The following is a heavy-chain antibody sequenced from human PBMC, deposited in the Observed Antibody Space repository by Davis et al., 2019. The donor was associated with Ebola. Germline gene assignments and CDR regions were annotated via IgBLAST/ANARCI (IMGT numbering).Heavy chain of an antibody. J-gene: IGHJ6*02. Sequence: MPGGSLRLSCAVSGGSISSSNWWSWVRQPPGKGLEWIGEIYHSGSTNYNPSLKSRVTISVDKSKNQFSLKLSSVTAADTAVYYCARGTVVLAAAGTRYYYYGMDVWGQGTTVTVSS. D-gene: IGHD6-13*01. CDR3: ARGTVVLAAAGTRYYYYGMDV. V-gene: IGHV4-4*02. CDR2: IYHSGST. CDR1: GGSISSSNW.